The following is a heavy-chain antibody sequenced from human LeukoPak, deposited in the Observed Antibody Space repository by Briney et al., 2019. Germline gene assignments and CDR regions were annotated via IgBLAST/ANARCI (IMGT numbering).Heavy chain of an antibody. Sequence: GGSLRLSCAASGFIFSTYSMHWVRQAPGKGLEWVSSISSSSSYIYYADSVKGRFTISRDNAKNSLYLQMNSLRAEDTAVYYCARDLRFPVDYWGQGTLVTVSS. CDR2: ISSSSSYI. CDR3: ARDLRFPVDY. CDR1: GFIFSTYS. J-gene: IGHJ4*02. V-gene: IGHV3-21*01. D-gene: IGHD3-3*01.